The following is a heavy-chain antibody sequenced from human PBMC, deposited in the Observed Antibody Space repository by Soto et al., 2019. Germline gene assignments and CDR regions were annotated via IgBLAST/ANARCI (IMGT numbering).Heavy chain of an antibody. CDR2: IYSGGST. Sequence: EVQLVESGGGLVQPGGSLRLSCAASGFTVSSNYMSWVRQAPGKGLEWVSVIYSGGSTYYADSVKGRFTISRDNSKNTLYLQMSSLRAEDTAVYYCARDRIPTGMDVWGRGTTVTVSS. V-gene: IGHV3-66*01. CDR3: ARDRIPTGMDV. J-gene: IGHJ6*02. CDR1: GFTVSSNY.